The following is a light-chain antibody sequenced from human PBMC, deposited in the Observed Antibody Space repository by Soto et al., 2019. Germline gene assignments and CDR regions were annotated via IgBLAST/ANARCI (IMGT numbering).Light chain of an antibody. CDR1: QSINSL. V-gene: IGKV1-5*03. Sequence: DIQMTQSPSTLSASIGDTVIITCRASQSINSLLAWYQQKPGKAPKLLIHKASTLESGVPSRFSGSESGTEFTLSISSLQPDDFATFYFQQDDRFPYPFGQGTKLEIK. CDR2: KAS. J-gene: IGKJ2*01. CDR3: QQDDRFPYP.